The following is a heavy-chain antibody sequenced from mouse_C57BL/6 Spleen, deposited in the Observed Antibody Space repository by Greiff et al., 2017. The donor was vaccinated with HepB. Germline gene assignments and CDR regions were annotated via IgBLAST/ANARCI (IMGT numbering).Heavy chain of an antibody. V-gene: IGHV1-26*01. Sequence: VQLQQSGPELVKPGASVKISCKASGYTFTDYYMNWVKQSHGKSLEWIGDINPNNGGTSYNQKFKGKATLTVDKSSSTAYMELRSLTSEDSAVYYCARSGENFFFDYWGQGTTLTVSS. CDR2: INPNNGGT. CDR1: GYTFTDYY. J-gene: IGHJ2*01. CDR3: ARSGENFFFDY.